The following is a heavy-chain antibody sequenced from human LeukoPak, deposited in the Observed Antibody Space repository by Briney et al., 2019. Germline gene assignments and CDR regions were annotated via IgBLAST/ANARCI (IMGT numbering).Heavy chain of an antibody. CDR1: GFTFSSYA. Sequence: GGSLRLSCAASGFTFSSYAMHWVRQAPGKGLEWVAVISYDGSNKYYADSVKGRFTISRDNSKNTLYLQMNSLRAEDTAVYYCARVLLWFGELLGHWGQGTLVTVSS. CDR3: ARVLLWFGELLGH. V-gene: IGHV3-30-3*01. J-gene: IGHJ4*02. CDR2: ISYDGSNK. D-gene: IGHD3-10*01.